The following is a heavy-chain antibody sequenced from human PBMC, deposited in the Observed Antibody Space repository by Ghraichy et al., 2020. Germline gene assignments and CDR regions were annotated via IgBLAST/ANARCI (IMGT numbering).Heavy chain of an antibody. CDR3: AREGAGAYSSSSPGLRYYYYMDV. Sequence: GGSLRLSCAASGFTFSSYSMNWVRQAPGKGLEWVSYISSSSSTIYYADSVKGRFTISRDNAKNSLYLQMNSLRDEDTAVYYCAREGAGAYSSSSPGLRYYYYMDVWGKGTTVTVSS. CDR1: GFTFSSYS. V-gene: IGHV3-48*02. D-gene: IGHD6-6*01. J-gene: IGHJ6*03. CDR2: ISSSSSTI.